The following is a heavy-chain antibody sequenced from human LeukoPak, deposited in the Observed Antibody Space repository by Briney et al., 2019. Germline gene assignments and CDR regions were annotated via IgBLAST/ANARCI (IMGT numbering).Heavy chain of an antibody. Sequence: SETLSLTCIVSGGSISSTTYYWGWIRQPPGKRLEWIGSIYYSGNTYYNPSLKSRVTISIDTSKNQFSLKLSSVTAADTAVYYCASNYYDSSGYYYVDYWGQGTLVTVSS. J-gene: IGHJ4*02. V-gene: IGHV4-39*07. CDR2: IYYSGNT. CDR3: ASNYYDSSGYYYVDY. D-gene: IGHD3-22*01. CDR1: GGSISSTTYY.